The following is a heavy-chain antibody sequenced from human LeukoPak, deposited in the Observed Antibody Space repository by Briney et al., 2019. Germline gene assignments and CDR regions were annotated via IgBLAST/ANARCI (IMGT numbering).Heavy chain of an antibody. V-gene: IGHV1-8*02. CDR1: GYTFTSYD. D-gene: IGHD6-19*01. J-gene: IGHJ5*02. CDR3: ARAPSLRYSSGWSPVDP. Sequence: GASVKVSCKASGYTFTSYDINWGRQAAGQGPEGMGWMNPNSGNTGYAQKFQGRVTMTRNTSISTAYMELSSLRSEDTAVYYCARAPSLRYSSGWSPVDPWGQGTLVTVSS. CDR2: MNPNSGNT.